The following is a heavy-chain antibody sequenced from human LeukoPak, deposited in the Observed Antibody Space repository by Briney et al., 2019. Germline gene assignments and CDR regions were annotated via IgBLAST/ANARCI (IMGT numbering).Heavy chain of an antibody. D-gene: IGHD2-15*01. Sequence: PGGSLRLSCATSGFSFSGTWMTWVRQAPGKGLECVANIKPDASTQYYIDSVKGRFTVSRDNAKKSLYLQMNSLRVEDTAIYYCATDLNGESGGWGQGTLVTVSS. CDR3: ATDLNGESGG. V-gene: IGHV3-7*01. CDR2: IKPDASTQ. CDR1: GFSFSGTW. J-gene: IGHJ4*02.